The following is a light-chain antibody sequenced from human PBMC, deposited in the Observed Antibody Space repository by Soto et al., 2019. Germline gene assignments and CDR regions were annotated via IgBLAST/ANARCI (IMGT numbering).Light chain of an antibody. CDR2: AAS. CDR1: QGIRSA. Sequence: IQLTQSPSSLSASVGDRVTITCRASQGIRSALGWYQQKPGKVPKLLIYAASTLQSGVPSRFSGSGSGTEFTLTISSLQPEDFATYYCQQPNSYPITFGQGTRLEIK. CDR3: QQPNSYPIT. J-gene: IGKJ5*01. V-gene: IGKV1-17*01.